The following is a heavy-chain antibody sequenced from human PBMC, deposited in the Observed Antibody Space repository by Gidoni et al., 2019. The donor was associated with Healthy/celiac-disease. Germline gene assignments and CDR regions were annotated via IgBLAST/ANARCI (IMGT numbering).Heavy chain of an antibody. CDR2: INWNGGST. Sequence: EVQLVASGGGVVRPGGSLRLSCAASGFPFDAYGMSWVGQAPGKGLEWVSGINWNGGSTGYADSVKGRFTISRDNAKNSLYLQMNSLRAEDTALYYCAREGGYSGYDSNYYYGMDVWGQGTTVTVSS. J-gene: IGHJ6*02. V-gene: IGHV3-20*04. CDR1: GFPFDAYG. CDR3: AREGGYSGYDSNYYYGMDV. D-gene: IGHD5-12*01.